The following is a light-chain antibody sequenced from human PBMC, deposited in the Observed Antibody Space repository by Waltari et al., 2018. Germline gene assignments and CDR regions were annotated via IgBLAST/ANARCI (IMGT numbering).Light chain of an antibody. CDR3: YSYAGSYTLYV. V-gene: IGLV2-11*01. Sequence: QSALTKPRSVSGSPRQSVTISCTGTSSDIGSYNAVAWYQKYPGKALKLLIYAVNQLPSGVPDRFSGSKSGNTASLTISWLQAEDEADYYCYSYAGSYTLYVFGTGTEVTVL. J-gene: IGLJ1*01. CDR1: SSDIGSYNA. CDR2: AVN.